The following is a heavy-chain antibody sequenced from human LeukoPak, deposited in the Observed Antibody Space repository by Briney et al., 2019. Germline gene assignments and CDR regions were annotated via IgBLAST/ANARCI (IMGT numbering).Heavy chain of an antibody. V-gene: IGHV4-4*07. D-gene: IGHD3-9*01. Sequence: SETLSLTCTVSGYSISSGYYWSWIRQPAGKGLEWIGRIYTSGSTKYNPSLKSRGTMSADTSKNQFSLKLTSVTAADTAVYYCARDRTYYDVLTGNYYYYMDVWGKGTTVTISS. CDR2: IYTSGST. CDR1: GYSISSGYY. J-gene: IGHJ6*03. CDR3: ARDRTYYDVLTGNYYYYMDV.